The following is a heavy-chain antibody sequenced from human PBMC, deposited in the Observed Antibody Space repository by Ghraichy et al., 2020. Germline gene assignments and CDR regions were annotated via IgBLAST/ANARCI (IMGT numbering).Heavy chain of an antibody. CDR1: GFSFSDYY. CDR2: IAPTGSPI. J-gene: IGHJ4*02. D-gene: IGHD3-3*01. V-gene: IGHV3-11*01. CDR3: TRGLNSFWSGYCLDS. Sequence: GGSLRLSCAASGFSFSDYYMSWVRQTPGKGPEWVAYIAPTGSPIFYTDSVKGRFTISRDNTRNSLFLQMNSLGVDDTAVYYCTRGLNSFWSGYCLDSWGQGTLVTVSS.